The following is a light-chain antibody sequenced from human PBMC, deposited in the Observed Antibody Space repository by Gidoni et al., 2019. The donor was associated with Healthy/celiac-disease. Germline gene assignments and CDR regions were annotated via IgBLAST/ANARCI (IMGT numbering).Light chain of an antibody. J-gene: IGLJ2*01. CDR3: CSYAGSSTFDVV. Sequence: QSALTQPASVSGXXXPSITIPCTGTSSHVGSFNLVFWYQQHQGKAPKPMIYEVSKRPSGVSNRFSGSKSGNTASLTISGLQAEDEADYYCCSYAGSSTFDVVFGGGXKLTVL. CDR2: EVS. CDR1: SSHVGSFNL. V-gene: IGLV2-23*02.